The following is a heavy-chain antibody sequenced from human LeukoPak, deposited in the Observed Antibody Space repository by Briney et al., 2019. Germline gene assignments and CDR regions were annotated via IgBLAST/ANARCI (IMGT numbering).Heavy chain of an antibody. CDR2: ISYDGSNE. CDR1: GFTFSSYG. D-gene: IGHD3-10*01. CDR3: AKDRGVRGGSFDY. V-gene: IGHV3-30*18. Sequence: KSGGSLRLSCAASGFTFSSYGMHWFRQAPGKGLEWVAVISYDGSNENYADSVKGRFTVSRDNSKNTLYLQTNSLRVEDTAMYYCAKDRGVRGGSFDYWGQGTLVTVSS. J-gene: IGHJ4*02.